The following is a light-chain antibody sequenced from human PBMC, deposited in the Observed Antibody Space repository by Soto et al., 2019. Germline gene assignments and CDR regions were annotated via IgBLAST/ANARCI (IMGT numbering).Light chain of an antibody. Sequence: IPMTQSPSSLSASVGDRVTVTCRASQSINIYLNWYQQKPGKAPTLLIYGASSLQSGVPSRFSGGGSRTDFTLTISSLQAEDFATYYCQQSYRRPYTFGRGTKLEIK. J-gene: IGKJ2*01. CDR3: QQSYRRPYT. V-gene: IGKV1-39*01. CDR2: GAS. CDR1: QSINIY.